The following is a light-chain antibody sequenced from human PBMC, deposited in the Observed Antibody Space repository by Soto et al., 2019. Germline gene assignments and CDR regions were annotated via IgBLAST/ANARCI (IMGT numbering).Light chain of an antibody. CDR2: DVS. V-gene: IGKV1-5*01. CDR3: QQYNSYSSWT. Sequence: DIQMTQSPSTLSVSVGDRVTITCRASESISRYLGWYQQKPGKAPNLLIYDVSILESGVPSRFSGSGSGTVFTLTISSLQADDFATHYCQQYNSYSSWTFAQGTKVEI. J-gene: IGKJ1*01. CDR1: ESISRY.